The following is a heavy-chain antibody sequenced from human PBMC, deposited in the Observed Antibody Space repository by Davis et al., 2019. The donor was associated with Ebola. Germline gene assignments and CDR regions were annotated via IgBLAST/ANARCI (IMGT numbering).Heavy chain of an antibody. CDR2: ISYDGSNK. V-gene: IGHV3-30*18. CDR3: AKGDIVVVARSYYYGMDV. D-gene: IGHD2-15*01. J-gene: IGHJ6*02. CDR1: GFTFSSYG. Sequence: PGGSLRLSCAASGFTFSSYGMHWVRQAPGKGLEWVAVISYDGSNKYYADSVKGRFTISRDNSKNTLYLQMNSLRAEDTAVYYCAKGDIVVVARSYYYGMDVWGQGTTVTVSS.